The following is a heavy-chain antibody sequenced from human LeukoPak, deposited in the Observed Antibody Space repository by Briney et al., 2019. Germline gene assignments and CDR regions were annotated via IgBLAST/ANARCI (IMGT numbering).Heavy chain of an antibody. V-gene: IGHV4-4*07. D-gene: IGHD2-15*01. J-gene: IGHJ3*02. CDR1: GGSISNYY. Sequence: SETLSLTCTVSGGSISNYYWSWIRQPAGKGLGWVGRKYDRGSSNYNPPVQRRVTISVDTFKNKFSLKLRSVTAADTAVYYCARGRYCSADICTGGDSFDIWGQGTMVSVSP. CDR2: KYDRGSS. CDR3: ARGRYCSADICTGGDSFDI.